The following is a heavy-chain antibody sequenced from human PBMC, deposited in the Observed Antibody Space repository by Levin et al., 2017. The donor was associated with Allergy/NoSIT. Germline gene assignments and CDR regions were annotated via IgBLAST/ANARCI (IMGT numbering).Heavy chain of an antibody. J-gene: IGHJ3*02. V-gene: IGHV3-48*03. CDR3: ARGGVGVDIGAFDI. CDR2: ISSSGSHI. D-gene: IGHD1-26*01. CDR1: GFSFSSYE. Sequence: PGGSLRLSCAASGFSFSSYEMNWVRQAPGKGLEWVSYISSSGSHIYYADSVKGRFTISRDNAKNSLYLQMNSLRAEDTAVYYCARGGVGVDIGAFDIWGQGTMVTVSS.